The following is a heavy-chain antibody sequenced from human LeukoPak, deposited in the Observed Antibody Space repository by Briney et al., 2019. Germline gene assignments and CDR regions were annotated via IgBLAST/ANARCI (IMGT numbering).Heavy chain of an antibody. V-gene: IGHV3-9*01. CDR1: GFTFDDCA. CDR3: AKDNGLNAFDI. CDR2: ISWNSGSI. Sequence: GRSLRLSCAASGFTFDDCAMHWVRQAPGKGLEWVSGISWNSGSIGYADSVKGRFTISRDNAKNSLYLQMNSLRAEDTALYYCAKDNGLNAFDIWGQGTMVTVSS. D-gene: IGHD4-17*01. J-gene: IGHJ3*02.